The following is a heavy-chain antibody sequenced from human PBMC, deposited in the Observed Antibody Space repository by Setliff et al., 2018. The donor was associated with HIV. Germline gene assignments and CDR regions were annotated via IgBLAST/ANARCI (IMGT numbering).Heavy chain of an antibody. CDR2: INHSGST. D-gene: IGHD5-12*01. Sequence: SETLSLTCAVYGGSFSGYYWSWIRQPPGKGLEWIGEINHSGSTNYNMSLWSRVTISLDASRNQFSLELISVTAADTAVYFCARHGVIWERLRPLLYFDSWGQGTLVTVSS. J-gene: IGHJ4*02. CDR1: GGSFSGYY. CDR3: ARHGVIWERLRPLLYFDS. V-gene: IGHV4-34*01.